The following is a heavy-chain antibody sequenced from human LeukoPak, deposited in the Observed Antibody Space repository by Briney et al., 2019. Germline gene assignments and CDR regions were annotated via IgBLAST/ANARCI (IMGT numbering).Heavy chain of an antibody. D-gene: IGHD3-10*01. CDR2: INHSGST. V-gene: IGHV4-34*01. CDR1: GGSFSGYY. Sequence: SETLSLTCAVYGGSFSGYYWSWIRQPPGKGLEWIGEINHSGSTNYNPSLKSRVTISVDTSKNQFSLKLSSVTAADTAVYYCARRLSGVTTFDYWGQGTLVTVSS. CDR3: ARRLSGVTTFDY. J-gene: IGHJ4*02.